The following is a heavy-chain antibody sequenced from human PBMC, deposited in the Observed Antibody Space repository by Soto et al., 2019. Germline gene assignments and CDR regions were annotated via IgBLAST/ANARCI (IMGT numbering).Heavy chain of an antibody. D-gene: IGHD6-13*01. V-gene: IGHV1-2*04. Sequence: ASVKVSCKASGYTFTGYYMHWVRQAPGQGLEWMGWINPNSGGTNYAQRFQGWVTMTRDTSISTAYMELSRLRSDDTAVYYCARAEYSSSWGSYYFDYWGQGTLVTVSS. J-gene: IGHJ4*02. CDR3: ARAEYSSSWGSYYFDY. CDR1: GYTFTGYY. CDR2: INPNSGGT.